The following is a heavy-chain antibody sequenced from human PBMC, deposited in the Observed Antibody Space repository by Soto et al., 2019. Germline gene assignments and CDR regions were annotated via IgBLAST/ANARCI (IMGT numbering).Heavy chain of an antibody. CDR2: INPNSGGT. J-gene: IGHJ4*02. Sequence: ASVKVSCKASGYTFTGYYMHWVRQAPGQGLEWMGWINPNSGGTNYAQKFQGRVTMTRDTSISTAYMELSRLRSDDTAVYYCARGDGSTWLLFDYWGQGAMVPVYS. V-gene: IGHV1-2*02. CDR3: ARGDGSTWLLFDY. D-gene: IGHD3-9*01. CDR1: GYTFTGYY.